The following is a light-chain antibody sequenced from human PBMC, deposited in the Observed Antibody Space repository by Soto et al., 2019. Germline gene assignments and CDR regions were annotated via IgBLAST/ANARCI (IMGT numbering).Light chain of an antibody. J-gene: IGKJ4*01. CDR2: DAS. CDR3: QQLNGYLALT. V-gene: IGKV1-9*01. Sequence: DIHLTQSPSFLSASIGHIFTITCRASHGISNYLAWYQQKPGKAPRLLIYDASTLQSGVPSRFRGSRSGTEFTLTISSLKTEDFANYYCQQLNGYLALTFGGGTKVDIK. CDR1: HGISNY.